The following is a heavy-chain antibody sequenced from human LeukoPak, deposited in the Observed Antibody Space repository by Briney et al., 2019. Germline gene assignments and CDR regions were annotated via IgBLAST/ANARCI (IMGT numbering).Heavy chain of an antibody. J-gene: IGHJ4*02. D-gene: IGHD4-17*01. CDR1: GFTFSSYA. CDR2: ISGSGGST. Sequence: GGSLRLSCAASGFTFSSYAMSWVRQAPGKGLEWVSAISGSGGSTYYADSVKGRFTISRDNSKNTMYLQMNSLRAEETAVYYCAKVYGAHRVGLDYWGQGTLVTVSS. CDR3: AKVYGAHRVGLDY. V-gene: IGHV3-23*01.